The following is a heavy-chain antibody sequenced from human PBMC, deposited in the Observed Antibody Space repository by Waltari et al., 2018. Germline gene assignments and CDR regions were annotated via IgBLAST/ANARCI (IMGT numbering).Heavy chain of an antibody. Sequence: QVQLVQSGAEVKKPGSSVKVSCKASGGTFSSYAISWVRQAPGQGLEWMGGIIPIFGTANYAQKFQGRVTITADESTSTAYMELSSLRSEDTAVYYCASPPDYYDSSGYRSDAFDIWGQGTMVTVSS. CDR3: ASPPDYYDSSGYRSDAFDI. V-gene: IGHV1-69*12. J-gene: IGHJ3*02. D-gene: IGHD3-22*01. CDR1: GGTFSSYA. CDR2: IIPIFGTA.